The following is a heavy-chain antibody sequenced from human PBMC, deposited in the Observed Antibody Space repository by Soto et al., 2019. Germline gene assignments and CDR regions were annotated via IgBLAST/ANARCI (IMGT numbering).Heavy chain of an antibody. CDR1: GYTFIDDY. CDR2: INPDTAHT. D-gene: IGHD3-22*01. CDR3: ASDYFDRSGIYGMDL. V-gene: IGHV1-2*02. Sequence: QLLQSGAEVRKPGASVTVACKASGYTFIDDYMHWVRQAPGQGLEWLGWINPDTAHTHYAPKFQGRLIRTRDTSINTVYMELSRLTSDDTAVYYWASDYFDRSGIYGMDLWGQGTTVTVSS. J-gene: IGHJ6*02.